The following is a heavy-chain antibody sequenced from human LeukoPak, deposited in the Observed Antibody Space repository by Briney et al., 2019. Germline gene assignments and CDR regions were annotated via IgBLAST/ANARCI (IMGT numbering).Heavy chain of an antibody. CDR1: GFTFSTYY. D-gene: IGHD6-6*01. CDR3: ASGFSISPYFDY. V-gene: IGHV3-21*01. Sequence: GGSLRLSCAASGFTFSTYYMNWVRQAPGKGLEWVSFITGSSSYIYYTDSVKGRFTISRDNAKNSLFLQMNSLRDEDTAVYYCASGFSISPYFDYWGQGTLVTVSS. J-gene: IGHJ4*02. CDR2: ITGSSSYI.